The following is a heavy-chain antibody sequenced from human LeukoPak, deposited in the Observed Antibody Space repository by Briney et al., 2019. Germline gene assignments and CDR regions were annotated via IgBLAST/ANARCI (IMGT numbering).Heavy chain of an antibody. V-gene: IGHV3-9*01. CDR3: AKAAYSRSWISENAFDI. CDR2: ISWNSGSI. D-gene: IGHD6-13*01. Sequence: GRSLRLSCAASGFTFDDYAMHWVRQAPGKGLEWVSGISWNSGSIGYADSVKGRFTISRDNAKNSLYLQMNSLRAEDTALYYCAKAAYSRSWISENAFDIWGQGTMVTVSS. J-gene: IGHJ3*02. CDR1: GFTFDDYA.